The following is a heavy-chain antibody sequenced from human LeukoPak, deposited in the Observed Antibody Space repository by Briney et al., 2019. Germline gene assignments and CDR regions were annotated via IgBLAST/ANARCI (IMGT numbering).Heavy chain of an antibody. J-gene: IGHJ6*04. D-gene: IGHD2-2*01. CDR3: ARARPGDIVVVPAAIGMDV. CDR2: INHSGST. V-gene: IGHV4-34*01. Sequence: SETLSLTCAVYGGSFSGYYWSWIRQPPGKGLEWIGEINHSGSTNYNPSLKSRVTISVDTSKNQFSLKLSSVTAADTAVYYCARARPGDIVVVPAAIGMDVRGKGTTVTVSS. CDR1: GGSFSGYY.